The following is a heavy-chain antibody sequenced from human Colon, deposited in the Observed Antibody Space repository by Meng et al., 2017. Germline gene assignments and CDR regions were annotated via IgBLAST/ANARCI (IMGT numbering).Heavy chain of an antibody. CDR2: ISSDGGDK. CDR1: PCTINNYA. J-gene: IGHJ5*02. V-gene: IGHV3-30-3*01. D-gene: IGHD1-26*01. CDR3: ARDGAGGEAQNENAWFDP. Sequence: QGKLVESGGGVVHAGRSLRRSGAAPPCTINNYAMHGVRQAPGKGLEWVAGISSDGGDKYDADSVKGRFTISRDNSHSTVYVQMNSLRPEDTAVYYCARDGAGGEAQNENAWFDPWGQGTLVTVSS.